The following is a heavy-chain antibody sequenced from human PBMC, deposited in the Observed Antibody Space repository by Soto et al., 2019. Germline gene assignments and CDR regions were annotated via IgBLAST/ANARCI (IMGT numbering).Heavy chain of an antibody. J-gene: IGHJ5*02. V-gene: IGHV4-31*03. Sequence: PSETLSLTCTVSGGSISSGGYYWSWIRQHPGKGLEWIGYIYYSGSTYYNPSLKSRVTISVDTSKNQFSLKLSSVTAADTAVYYCARDQYYYCSGPQNWFDPWGQGTLVTVSS. CDR2: IYYSGST. D-gene: IGHD3-10*01. CDR3: ARDQYYYCSGPQNWFDP. CDR1: GGSISSGGYY.